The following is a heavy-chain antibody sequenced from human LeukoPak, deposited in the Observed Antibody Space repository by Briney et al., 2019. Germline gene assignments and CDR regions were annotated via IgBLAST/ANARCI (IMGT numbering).Heavy chain of an antibody. CDR2: FNWNGGST. J-gene: IGHJ4*02. V-gene: IGHV3-20*04. Sequence: GGSLRLSCAASGVSLEDYGMSWVSQAPGKGLEWVSGFNWNGGSTDCADSVKARFTISRDNAKNSMYLQMNSLRAEDTALYSGASRWDSRFYFDYWGQGALVTVSS. D-gene: IGHD1-26*01. CDR3: ASRWDSRFYFDY. CDR1: GVSLEDYG.